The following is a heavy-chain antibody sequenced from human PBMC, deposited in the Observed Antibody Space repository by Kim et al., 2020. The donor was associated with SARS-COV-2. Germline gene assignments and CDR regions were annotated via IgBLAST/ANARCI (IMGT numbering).Heavy chain of an antibody. CDR1: GGSISSGGYY. CDR2: IYYSGST. J-gene: IGHJ4*02. Sequence: SETLSLTCTVSGGSISSGGYYWSWIRQHPGKGLEWIGYIYYSGSTRYNPSLKSRAPISRDRSKNQCSLNRTSVTAADTAVYYCAXAACSGDCTVQTHFAYWGXXXXVTVSS. D-gene: IGHD2-21*02. V-gene: IGHV4-31*03. CDR3: AXAACSGDCTVQTHFAY.